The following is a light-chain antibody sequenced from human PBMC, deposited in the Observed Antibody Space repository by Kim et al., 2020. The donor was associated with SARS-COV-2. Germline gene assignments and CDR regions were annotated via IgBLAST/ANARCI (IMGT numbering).Light chain of an antibody. V-gene: IGKV3-20*01. CDR1: QSVSGTY. J-gene: IGKJ1*01. CDR3: QRGT. Sequence: EIVLTQSPGTLSLSPGERATLSFRASQSVSGTYLAWYQQKPGQAPRLLIYGASSRATGIPDRFSGSGSGTDFTLTISRLEPEDFAVYYCQRGTFGQGTKVDIK. CDR2: GAS.